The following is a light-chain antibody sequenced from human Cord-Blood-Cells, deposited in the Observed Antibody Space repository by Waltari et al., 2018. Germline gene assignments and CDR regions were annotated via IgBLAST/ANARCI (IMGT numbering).Light chain of an antibody. CDR3: QQRWT. J-gene: IGKJ1*01. CDR1: QSVSSY. CDR2: DAS. Sequence: EIVLTQSPATLSLYPGERATLSCTASQSVSSYLAWYQQKPGQAPRLLIYDASNTATGTPARFSGSASETYFTLTISSLAPEDFAVYYCQQRWTFGQGTKVEIK. V-gene: IGKV3-11*01.